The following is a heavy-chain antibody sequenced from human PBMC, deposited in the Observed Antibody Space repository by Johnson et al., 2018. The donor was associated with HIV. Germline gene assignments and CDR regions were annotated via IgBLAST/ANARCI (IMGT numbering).Heavy chain of an antibody. J-gene: IGHJ3*02. Sequence: VQLVESGGGLVQPGGSLRLSCAASGFTFSSNWMNWVRQAPGKGLQWVANIKEDGSEKYYVDSVRGRFTISRDNAKNSLYLQMNSLRAEDTAVSYCARDPFWLKAFDIWGQGTMVTVSS. CDR1: GFTFSSNW. CDR3: ARDPFWLKAFDI. CDR2: IKEDGSEK. D-gene: IGHD3-22*01. V-gene: IGHV3-7*01.